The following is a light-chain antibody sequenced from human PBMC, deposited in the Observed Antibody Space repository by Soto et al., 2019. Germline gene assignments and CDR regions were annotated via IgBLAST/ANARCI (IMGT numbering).Light chain of an antibody. CDR2: DXS. J-gene: IGLJ2*01. CDR3: SSYTTNTYVV. CDR1: SSDFGIYNS. V-gene: IGLV2-14*03. Sequence: QSVLTQAASVSGSPGQSISISCTGTSSDFGIYNSVSWYQQHPGKAPXLMIYDXSYXXSGIXGRFSGSKSGNTASLTISGXXXXXXXDYYCSSYTTNTYVVFGGGTKVTVL.